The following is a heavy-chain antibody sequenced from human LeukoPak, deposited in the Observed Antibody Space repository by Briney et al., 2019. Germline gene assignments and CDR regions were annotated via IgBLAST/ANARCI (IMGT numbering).Heavy chain of an antibody. D-gene: IGHD1-26*01. V-gene: IGHV4-39*01. CDR3: VRVGGSGTLEYYFDD. CDR1: GGSVGSSNYY. CDR2: IYYSGST. Sequence: SETLSLTCTVSGGSVGSSNYYWGWICQPPGKGLEWIGNIYYSGSTSYNPSLKSRLTMSVDTSKNQFSLKMNSVTAADTAFYYCVRVGGSGTLEYYFDDWGQGALVTGSS. J-gene: IGHJ4*02.